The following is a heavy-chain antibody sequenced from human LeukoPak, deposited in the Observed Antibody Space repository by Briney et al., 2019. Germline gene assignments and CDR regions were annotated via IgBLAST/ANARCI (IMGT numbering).Heavy chain of an antibody. CDR2: INTDGTLT. CDR3: VREGSPHNEFDY. V-gene: IGHV3-64*01. CDR1: GFIFSNYA. J-gene: IGHJ4*02. Sequence: GGSLRLSCPASGFIFSNYALHWVRQAPGKGLEYVSTINTDGTLTYYANSVKGRFTISRDNSKNTLYLQMGSLRDDDMAVYYCVREGSPHNEFDYWGQGSLVTVSS.